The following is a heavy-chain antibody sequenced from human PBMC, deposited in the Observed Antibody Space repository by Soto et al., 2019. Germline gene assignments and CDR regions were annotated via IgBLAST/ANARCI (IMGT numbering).Heavy chain of an antibody. CDR1: GFTFSLYG. CDR3: ARDIEVRRIDE. D-gene: IGHD3-10*01. CDR2: IWYDGSAT. V-gene: IGHV3-33*01. Sequence: QVQLVQSGGGVVQPGKSLRLSCGASGFTFSLYGMHWVRQAPGKGLEWVSFIWYDGSATYYGDSVKGRFTISKDDSTNTLYLQMNSLRTEDTAVYYCARDIEVRRIDEWGQGTLVTVAS. J-gene: IGHJ4*02.